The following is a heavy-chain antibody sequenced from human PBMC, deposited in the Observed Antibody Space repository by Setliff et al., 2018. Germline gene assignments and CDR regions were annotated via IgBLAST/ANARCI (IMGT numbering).Heavy chain of an antibody. CDR1: GFTFSSAS. V-gene: IGHV4-34*12. CDR2: IIHSGST. Sequence: GSLRLSCAASGFTFSSASMSWARQPPGKRLEWIGEIIHSGSTNYNPSLKSRVTISMDTSKNQFSLKVSSVTAADTAVYYCARSFSRREKFLLDYWGQGALVTVSS. CDR3: ARSFSRREKFLLDY. J-gene: IGHJ4*02.